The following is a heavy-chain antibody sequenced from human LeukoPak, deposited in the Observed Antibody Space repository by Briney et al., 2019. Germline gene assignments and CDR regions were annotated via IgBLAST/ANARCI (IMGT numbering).Heavy chain of an antibody. CDR3: ARASPYYYGMDV. Sequence: GGSLRLSCAASGFTFSSYWMSWVSQAPGKGLEWVANIKQDGSEKHYVDSVKGRFTISRDDAKSSLYLQMNSLRAEDTAVYYCARASPYYYGMDVWGQGTTVTVSS. V-gene: IGHV3-7*03. J-gene: IGHJ6*02. CDR2: IKQDGSEK. CDR1: GFTFSSYW.